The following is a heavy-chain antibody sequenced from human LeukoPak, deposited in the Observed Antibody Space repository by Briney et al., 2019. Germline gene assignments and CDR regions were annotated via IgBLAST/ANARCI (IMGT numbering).Heavy chain of an antibody. J-gene: IGHJ5*02. CDR1: GYTFTGYW. CDR2: ISPSGGST. Sequence: GASVKVSCKAFGYTFTGYWMHWVRQARGQGPEWMGVISPSGGSTIYAQKFKGRVTLTRDMSTSTDYLELSSLRSDDTAVYYCARNYGDPWGQGTLVTVSS. CDR3: ARNYGDP. D-gene: IGHD4-17*01. V-gene: IGHV1-46*01.